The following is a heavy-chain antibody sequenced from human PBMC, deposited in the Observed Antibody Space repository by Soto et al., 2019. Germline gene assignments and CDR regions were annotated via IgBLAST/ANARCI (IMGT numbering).Heavy chain of an antibody. D-gene: IGHD1-26*01. Sequence: QVQLVQSGAEVKKPGSSVKVSCKASGGTFGNYVINWVRQAPGQGPEWMGGVIPIFSSGNYAQKFQGRVTMTADMSTSTVYMDLRGLRSEDTAVYYCTRGGVSGSYFDYWGQGTLVTVSS. J-gene: IGHJ4*02. CDR3: TRGGVSGSYFDY. CDR2: VIPIFSSG. V-gene: IGHV1-69*06. CDR1: GGTFGNYV.